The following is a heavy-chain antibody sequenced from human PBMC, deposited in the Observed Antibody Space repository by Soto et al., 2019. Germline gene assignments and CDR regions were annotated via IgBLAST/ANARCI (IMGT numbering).Heavy chain of an antibody. D-gene: IGHD3-3*01. CDR1: GFTFSSYA. Sequence: PGGSLRLSCAASGFTFSSYAMSWVRQAPGKGLEWVSAISGSGGSTYYADSVKGRFTISRDNSKNTLYLQMNSLRAEDTAVYYCAKDEITIFGVPDYYGMDVWGQGTTVTVSS. CDR3: AKDEITIFGVPDYYGMDV. V-gene: IGHV3-23*01. J-gene: IGHJ6*02. CDR2: ISGSGGST.